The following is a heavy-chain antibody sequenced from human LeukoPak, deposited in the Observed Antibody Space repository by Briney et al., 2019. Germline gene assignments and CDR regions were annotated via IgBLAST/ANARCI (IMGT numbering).Heavy chain of an antibody. J-gene: IGHJ4*02. CDR3: AREEDAFDY. CDR2: ISSSGSTI. Sequence: SGGSLRLSCAASGFTFSSYEMNWVGQAPGKGLEWVSYISSSGSTIYYADSVKGRFTVSRDSAKNSLYLQMNSLRAEDTAVYYCAREEDAFDYWGQGTLVTVSS. V-gene: IGHV3-48*03. CDR1: GFTFSSYE.